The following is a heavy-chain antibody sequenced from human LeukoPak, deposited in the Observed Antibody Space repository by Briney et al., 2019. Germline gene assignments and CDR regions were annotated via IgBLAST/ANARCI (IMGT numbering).Heavy chain of an antibody. V-gene: IGHV4-59*01. D-gene: IGHD5-24*01. CDR1: GCSISSYY. J-gene: IGHJ6*03. CDR2: IYYSGST. CDR3: SGSLGDGYDDGYFDIGG. Sequence: SETLSLSCTVSGCSISSYYWSWIRQPPGKGLEWVAYIYYSGSTNYNPSPKSRVTIIEETTKNQLCQKLSSVTGADAAVYYYSGSLGDGYDDGYFDIGGWGNGATVTV.